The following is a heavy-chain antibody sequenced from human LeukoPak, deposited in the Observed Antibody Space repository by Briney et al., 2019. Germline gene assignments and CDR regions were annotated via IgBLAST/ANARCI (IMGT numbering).Heavy chain of an antibody. CDR3: ARVMDDSSGWIGDYYYMDV. Sequence: GGSLRLSCAASGFSFSSYTMNWVRQAPGKGLEWVACIRDDGSNKHYGDSVKGRFTISRDNAKNSLYLQMNSLRAEDTAVYYCARVMDDSSGWIGDYYYMDVWGKGTTVTVSS. CDR1: GFSFSSYT. CDR2: IRDDGSNK. J-gene: IGHJ6*03. D-gene: IGHD6-19*01. V-gene: IGHV3-30*02.